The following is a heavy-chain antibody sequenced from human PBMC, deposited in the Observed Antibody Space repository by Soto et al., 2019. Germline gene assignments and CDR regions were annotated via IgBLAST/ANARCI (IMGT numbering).Heavy chain of an antibody. D-gene: IGHD2-8*01. CDR1: GFTFSRCA. V-gene: IGHV3-23*01. CDR2: IRGSDDST. J-gene: IGHJ6*03. CDR3: TIVPYFTNGVTLCYSYYSYMDV. Sequence: EAQLLESGGGLVQPGGSLRLSCAASGFTFSRCAMNWVRQAPGQRLEWFSTIRGSDDSTFYADSVKGRFTISRENTKNTLYLQMNSLRAEHTAVYYFTIVPYFTNGVTLCYSYYSYMDVWGKGTTVTLS.